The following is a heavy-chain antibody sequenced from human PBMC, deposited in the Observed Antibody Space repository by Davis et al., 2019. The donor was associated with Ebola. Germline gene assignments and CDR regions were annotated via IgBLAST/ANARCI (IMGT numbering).Heavy chain of an antibody. CDR3: ARDLGSSWYRAVWFDP. J-gene: IGHJ5*02. CDR1: GYTFTSYG. CDR2: ISAYNSKT. D-gene: IGHD6-13*01. Sequence: AASVKVSCKASGYTFTSYGISWVRQAPGQGLEWMGWISAYNSKTNYAQKVQGRVTMTTDTSTSTAYMELSSLRSEDTAVYYCARDLGSSWYRAVWFDPWGQGTLVTVSS. V-gene: IGHV1-18*01.